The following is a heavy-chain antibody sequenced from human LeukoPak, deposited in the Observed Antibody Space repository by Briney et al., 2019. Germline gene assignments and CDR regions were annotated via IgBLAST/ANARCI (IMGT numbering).Heavy chain of an antibody. J-gene: IGHJ4*02. CDR3: ARDGGTRLKYSYGYGDY. V-gene: IGHV3-53*01. Sequence: GGSLRLSCTVSGFTVSSDSMSWVRQAPGKGLEWVSFIYSGGSTHYSDSVKGRFTISRDNSKNTLYLQMNSLRAEDTAVYYCARDGGTRLKYSYGYGDYWGQGTLVTVSS. CDR2: IYSGGST. D-gene: IGHD5-18*01. CDR1: GFTVSSDS.